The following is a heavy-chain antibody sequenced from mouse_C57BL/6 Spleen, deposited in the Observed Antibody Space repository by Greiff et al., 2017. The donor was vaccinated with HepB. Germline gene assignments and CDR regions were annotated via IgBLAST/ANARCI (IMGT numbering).Heavy chain of an antibody. Sequence: VQLQQSGAELVKPGASVKLSCKASGYTFTAYTIHWVKQRPGQGLEWIGGFYPGSGSTKYNEKFKDKATLTADKSSSTAYMELSRLTSEDSAVYISAEHEDRDYDGISPFDYWGQGTTLTVSS. CDR3: AEHEDRDYDGISPFDY. V-gene: IGHV1-62-2*01. CDR1: GYTFTAYT. CDR2: FYPGSGST. D-gene: IGHD1-1*01. J-gene: IGHJ2*01.